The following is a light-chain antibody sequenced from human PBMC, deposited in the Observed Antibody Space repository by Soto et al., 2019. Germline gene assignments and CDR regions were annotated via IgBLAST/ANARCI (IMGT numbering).Light chain of an antibody. Sequence: QSALTQPASVSGSPGQSVTISCTGPRXDIGDSNFISWYQHSPGKAPRLLIYEVNNRPSGVSKRFSGSKAGNTASLTISGLLDDDEADYFCASFRSGTILVFGSGTKV. CDR1: RXDIGDSNF. CDR2: EVN. CDR3: ASFRSGTILV. V-gene: IGLV2-14*01. J-gene: IGLJ6*01.